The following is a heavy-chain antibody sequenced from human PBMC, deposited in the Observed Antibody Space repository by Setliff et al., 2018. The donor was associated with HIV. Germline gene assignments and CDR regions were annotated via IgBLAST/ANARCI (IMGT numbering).Heavy chain of an antibody. CDR2: IIPLFGSA. CDR3: ARDYSSSSRPSSDAFDI. V-gene: IGHV1-69*06. CDR1: GGTFSSYA. Sequence: SVKVSCKVSGGTFSSYAFSWVRQAPGQGLEWMGRIIPLFGSANYAHNFQGRVTITADKSTSTAYMELRSLISDDTAVYYCARDYSSSSRPSSDAFDIWGQGTRSPSPQ. J-gene: IGHJ3*02. D-gene: IGHD6-6*01.